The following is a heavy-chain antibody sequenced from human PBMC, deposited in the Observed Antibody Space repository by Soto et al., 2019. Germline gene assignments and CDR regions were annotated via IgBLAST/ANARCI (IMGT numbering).Heavy chain of an antibody. J-gene: IGHJ4*02. D-gene: IGHD6-6*01. CDR2: ISQSGNT. CDR1: SGSLSGYY. Sequence: KASETLSLTCSIYSGSLSGYYWSWIRQPPGKGLEWIGEISQSGNTNYSPSLKSRVSISIDTSKKQFSLNLASVSAADTAVYYCARAPKVSGSSQTRPDFWGQGTLVTV. CDR3: ARAPKVSGSSQTRPDF. V-gene: IGHV4-34*01.